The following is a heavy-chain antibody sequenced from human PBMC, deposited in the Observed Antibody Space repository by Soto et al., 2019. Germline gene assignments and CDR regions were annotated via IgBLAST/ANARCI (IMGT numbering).Heavy chain of an antibody. Sequence: PSETPSLTCTVSGGSISSYYWSWIRQPPGKGLEWIGYIYYSGSTNYNPSLKSRVTISVDTSKNQFSLKLSSVTAADTAVYYCASSIAAAGTPFAYWGQGTLVTVSS. V-gene: IGHV4-59*01. CDR2: IYYSGST. CDR1: GGSISSYY. CDR3: ASSIAAAGTPFAY. J-gene: IGHJ4*02. D-gene: IGHD6-13*01.